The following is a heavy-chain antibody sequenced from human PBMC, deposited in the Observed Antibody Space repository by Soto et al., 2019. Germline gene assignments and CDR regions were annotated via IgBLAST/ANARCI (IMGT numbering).Heavy chain of an antibody. CDR2: ISSSSSYI. CDR1: GFTFSSYS. D-gene: IGHD1-7*01. Sequence: GGSLRLSCAASGFTFSSYSMNWVRQAPGRGLEWVSSISSSSSYIYYADSVKGRFTISRDNAKNSLYLQMNSLRAEDTAVYYCARAGDWNYVQDFWGQGTLVTVSS. V-gene: IGHV3-21*01. CDR3: ARAGDWNYVQDF. J-gene: IGHJ4*02.